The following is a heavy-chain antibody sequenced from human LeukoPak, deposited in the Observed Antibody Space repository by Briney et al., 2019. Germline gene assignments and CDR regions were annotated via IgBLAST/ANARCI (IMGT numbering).Heavy chain of an antibody. J-gene: IGHJ6*02. V-gene: IGHV1-8*01. Sequence: ASVKVSCKASGYTFTSYDINWVRQATGQGLEWMGWMNPNSGNTGYAQKFQGRVTMTRNTSISTAYMELSSLRSEDTAVYYCARADIVVVPAASNYYYYGMDVWGQGTTVTVSS. CDR3: ARADIVVVPAASNYYYYGMDV. CDR2: MNPNSGNT. CDR1: GYTFTSYD. D-gene: IGHD2-2*01.